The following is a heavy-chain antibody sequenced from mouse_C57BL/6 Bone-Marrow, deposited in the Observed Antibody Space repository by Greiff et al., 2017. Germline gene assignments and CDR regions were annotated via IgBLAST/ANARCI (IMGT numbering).Heavy chain of an antibody. Sequence: QVQLQQPGAELVMPGASVKLSCKASGYPFTSYWMHWVKQRPGQGLEWIGEIDPSDSYTNYNQKFKGKSTLTVDKSSSTAYMQLSSLTSEDSAVYYCAREGDYWGQGTTLTVSS. J-gene: IGHJ2*01. CDR3: AREGDY. V-gene: IGHV1-69*01. CDR2: IDPSDSYT. CDR1: GYPFTSYW.